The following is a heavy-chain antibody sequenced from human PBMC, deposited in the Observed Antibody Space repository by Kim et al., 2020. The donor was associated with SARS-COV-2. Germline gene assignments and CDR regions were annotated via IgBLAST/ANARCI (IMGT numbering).Heavy chain of an antibody. D-gene: IGHD3-10*01. CDR1: GGSISSSSYY. V-gene: IGHV4-39*01. Sequence: SETLSLTCTVSGGSISSSSYYWGWIRQPPGKGLEWIGSIYYSGSTYYNPSLKSRVTISVDTSKNQFSLKLSSVTAADTAVYYCARGITMVRGVTLIAPF. CDR3: ARGITMVRGVTLIAPF. J-gene: IGHJ3*01. CDR2: IYYSGST.